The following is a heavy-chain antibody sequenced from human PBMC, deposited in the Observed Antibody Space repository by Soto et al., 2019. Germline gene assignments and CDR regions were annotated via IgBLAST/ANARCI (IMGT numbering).Heavy chain of an antibody. CDR2: ITRDGSST. CDR3: ARGANGDYYFDY. J-gene: IGHJ4*02. V-gene: IGHV3-74*01. CDR1: GFSLSDYW. Sequence: EVQLVESGGGLVQPGGSLRLSCAASGFSLSDYWMHWVRQAPGEGLVWISSITRDGSSTNYADSVKGRFTISRDNAKNTLYLQVNSLRGEDTAVYYCARGANGDYYFDYWGKGTLVTVSS. D-gene: IGHD2-21*02.